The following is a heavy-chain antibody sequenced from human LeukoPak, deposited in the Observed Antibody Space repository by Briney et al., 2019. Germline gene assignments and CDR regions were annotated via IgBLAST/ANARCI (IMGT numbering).Heavy chain of an antibody. CDR2: INPGDSET. CDR1: GYSFTSYW. CDR3: ARPGYRSRYFDY. V-gene: IGHV5-51*01. D-gene: IGHD6-19*01. J-gene: IGHJ4*02. Sequence: PGESLKICCKGSGYSFTSYWIGWVRQMPGKGLEWMGVINPGDSETKYSPSFQGQVTISADKSISTAYLQWSSLKASDTAMYYCARPGYRSRYFDYWGQGALVTVSS.